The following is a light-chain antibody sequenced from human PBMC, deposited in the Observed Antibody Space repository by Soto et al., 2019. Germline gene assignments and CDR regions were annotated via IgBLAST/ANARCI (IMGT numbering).Light chain of an antibody. CDR2: GVS. CDR1: SSDVGAYKY. J-gene: IGLJ1*01. CDR3: SSFTGPTTLDV. Sequence: QSVLAQPASVSGSPGQPVTISCTGTSSDVGAYKYVSWYQKHPGKAPKLMIYGVSNRPSGVSNRFSGSKSGNTAFLTISVLQPEDEADYYCSSFTGPTTLDVFGTGTKVTVL. V-gene: IGLV2-14*03.